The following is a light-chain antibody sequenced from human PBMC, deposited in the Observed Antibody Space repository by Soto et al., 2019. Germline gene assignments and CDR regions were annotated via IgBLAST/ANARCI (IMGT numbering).Light chain of an antibody. CDR2: DVS. CDR3: SSYTTSSTLVV. J-gene: IGLJ2*01. CDR1: SSDVGAYNY. V-gene: IGLV2-14*03. Sequence: QSVLTQPASVSGSPGQSITISCTGTSSDVGAYNYVSWYQQHPGKAPKLMIYDVSNRPSGVSYRFSGSKSGNTASLTISGLQAEDEADYYCSSYTTSSTLVVFGGGTKVTVL.